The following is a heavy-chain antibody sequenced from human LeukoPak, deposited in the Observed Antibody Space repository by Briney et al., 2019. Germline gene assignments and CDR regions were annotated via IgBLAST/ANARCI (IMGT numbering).Heavy chain of an antibody. D-gene: IGHD6-13*01. J-gene: IGHJ4*02. CDR1: GGSFSNYY. CDR3: AREPRYSSRWYYFDH. V-gene: IGHV4-59*01. CDR2: INYSGST. Sequence: SETLSLTCTFSGGSFSNYYWGWIRQPPGKGLEWIGLINYSGSTNYNPSLKRRVTISADTSKNQFSLKLSSVTAADTAVYYCAREPRYSSRWYYFDHWGQGTLVTVSS.